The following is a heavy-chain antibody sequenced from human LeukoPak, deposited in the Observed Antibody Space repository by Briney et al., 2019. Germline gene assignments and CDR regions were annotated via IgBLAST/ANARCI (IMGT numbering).Heavy chain of an antibody. Sequence: GASVKVSCKASGYTFTSYYMHWVRQAPGQGLEWMGIINPSGGSTSYAQKFQGRVTMTRDTSTSTVYMELSSLRSEDTAVYYCARSGRYCSSTSCYVGNWFDPWGQGTLVTASS. CDR1: GYTFTSYY. V-gene: IGHV1-46*01. CDR2: INPSGGST. CDR3: ARSGRYCSSTSCYVGNWFDP. D-gene: IGHD2-2*01. J-gene: IGHJ5*02.